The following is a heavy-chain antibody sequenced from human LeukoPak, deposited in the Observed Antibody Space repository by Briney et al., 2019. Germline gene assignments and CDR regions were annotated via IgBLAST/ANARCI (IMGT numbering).Heavy chain of an antibody. CDR2: ISYDGSNK. D-gene: IGHD3-10*01. CDR1: GFTFSSYS. J-gene: IGHJ6*02. CDR3: ARNYGSGRYGMDV. V-gene: IGHV3-30*03. Sequence: GGSLRLSCAASGFTFSSYSMHWVRQAPGKGLEWVAVISYDGSNKYYADSVKGRFTISRDNAKNSLYLQMNSLRDEDTAVYYCARNYGSGRYGMDVWGQGTTVTVSS.